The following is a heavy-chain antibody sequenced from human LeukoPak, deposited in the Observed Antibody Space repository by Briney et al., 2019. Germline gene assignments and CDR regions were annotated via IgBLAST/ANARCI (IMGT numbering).Heavy chain of an antibody. D-gene: IGHD4-11*01. V-gene: IGHV1-18*01. CDR3: ARDDTVTGLYYFDY. J-gene: IGHJ4*02. CDR1: GYTFTSYG. CDR2: ISAYNGNT. Sequence: ASVKVSCKASGYTFTSYGISWVRQAPGQGLEWMGWISAYNGNTNYAQKLQGRVTMTRDMSTSTVYMELSSLRSEDTAVYYCARDDTVTGLYYFDYWGQGTLVTVSS.